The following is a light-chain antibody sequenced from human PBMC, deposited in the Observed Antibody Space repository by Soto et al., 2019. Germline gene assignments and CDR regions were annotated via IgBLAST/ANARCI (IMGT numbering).Light chain of an antibody. Sequence: EIVLMQSPGTLSLSPGERATLSCRASQSVSSNLAWYQQKPGQAPRLLIYGASSRATDISDRFSGSGSGTDFTLTISRLEPEDFAMNYCQQYGTSPRTFGQGTKV. CDR2: GAS. V-gene: IGKV3-20*01. CDR3: QQYGTSPRT. J-gene: IGKJ1*01. CDR1: QSVSSN.